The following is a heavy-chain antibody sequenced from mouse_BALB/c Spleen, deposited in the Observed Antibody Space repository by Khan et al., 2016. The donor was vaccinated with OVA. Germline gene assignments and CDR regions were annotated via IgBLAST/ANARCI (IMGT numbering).Heavy chain of an antibody. D-gene: IGHD3-1*01. Sequence: EVELVESGGGLVQPGGSRKLSCAASGFTFGDYGMAWIRQGPGKGPEWITFISSLAYNFYYADTVTGRFTISRENATHTLYLAMNSLRCEDISMYYCASGGTVCFAYWGQGTLVTFSA. CDR3: ASGGTVCFAY. CDR1: GFTFGDYG. V-gene: IGHV5-15*02. CDR2: ISSLAYNF. J-gene: IGHJ3*01.